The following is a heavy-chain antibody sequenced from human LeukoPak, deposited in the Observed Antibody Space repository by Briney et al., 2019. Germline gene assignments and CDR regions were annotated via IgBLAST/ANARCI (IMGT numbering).Heavy chain of an antibody. CDR3: ARHVYGIYYYYYYMDV. CDR2: IYYGGST. J-gene: IGHJ6*03. CDR1: GGSISINNYY. Sequence: SETLSLTCTVSGGSISINNYYWGWIRQPPGKGLEWIGSIYYGGSTYYNPPLKSRVTISVDTSKNQFSLKLSSVTAADTAVYSCARHVYGIYYYYYYMDVWGKGTTVTVSS. D-gene: IGHD5/OR15-5a*01. V-gene: IGHV4-39*01.